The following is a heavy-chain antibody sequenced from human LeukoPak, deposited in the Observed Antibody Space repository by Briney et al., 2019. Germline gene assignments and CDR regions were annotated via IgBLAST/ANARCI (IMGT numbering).Heavy chain of an antibody. J-gene: IGHJ6*03. V-gene: IGHV4-59*12. D-gene: IGHD3-16*01. CDR1: GGSISDYY. CDR3: ARVKDPGGYYYYYYMDV. CDR2: MSYSGST. Sequence: SETLSLTCTVPGGSISDYYWNWIRQPPGKGLEWIGYMSYSGSTNYNPSLNSRVSISVDTSKNQFSLRLSSVTAADTAMYYCARVKDPGGYYYYYYMDVWGKGTTVTVSS.